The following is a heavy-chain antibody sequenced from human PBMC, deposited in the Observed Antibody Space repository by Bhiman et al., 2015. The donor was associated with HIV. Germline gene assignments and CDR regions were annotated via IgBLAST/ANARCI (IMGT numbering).Heavy chain of an antibody. Sequence: QVQLVESGGGVVQPGGSLRLSCAASGFTFSSYGMHGVRQAPGKGLEWVAFIRYDGSNKYYADSVKGRFTISRDNSKNTLYLQMNSLRAEDTAVYYCAKDWDYYYDSSGYPRDAFDIWGQGTMVTVSS. CDR3: AKDWDYYYDSSGYPRDAFDI. CDR2: IRYDGSNK. CDR1: GFTFSSYG. J-gene: IGHJ3*02. V-gene: IGHV3-30*02. D-gene: IGHD3-22*01.